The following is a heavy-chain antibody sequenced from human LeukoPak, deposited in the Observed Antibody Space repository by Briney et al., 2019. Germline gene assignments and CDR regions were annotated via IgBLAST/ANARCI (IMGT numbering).Heavy chain of an antibody. V-gene: IGHV3-30*02. CDR2: IRYDGSNK. CDR1: GFTFSSYG. J-gene: IGHJ4*02. CDR3: AKDRNVDTAKVFDY. D-gene: IGHD5-18*01. Sequence: PGGSLRLSCAASGFTFSSYGMHWVRQAPGKGLEWVTFIRYDGSNKYYADSVKGRFTISRDNSKNTLYLQMNSLRAEDTAVYYCAKDRNVDTAKVFDYWGQGTLVTVSS.